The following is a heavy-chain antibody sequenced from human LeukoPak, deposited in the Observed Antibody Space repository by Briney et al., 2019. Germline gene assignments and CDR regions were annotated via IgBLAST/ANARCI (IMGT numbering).Heavy chain of an antibody. CDR3: ARRYFDL. V-gene: IGHV3-7*01. Sequence: PGGSLRLSCAASGFMFSSNWMSWVRLAPGKGLEWVANMKQDGSEKYYVDSVKGRFTISRDNAKNSLYLQMNSLRAEDTAVYYCARRYFDLWGRGTLVTVSS. CDR2: MKQDGSEK. CDR1: GFMFSSNW. J-gene: IGHJ2*01.